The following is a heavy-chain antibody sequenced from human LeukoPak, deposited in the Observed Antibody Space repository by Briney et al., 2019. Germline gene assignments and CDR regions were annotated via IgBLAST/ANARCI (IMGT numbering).Heavy chain of an antibody. D-gene: IGHD3-22*01. J-gene: IGHJ3*02. CDR1: GFTFSSYA. V-gene: IGHV3-23*01. CDR3: AKDLPPDYYDSSGYYFNAFDI. CDR2: ISGSGGST. Sequence: GGSLRLSCAASGFTFSSYAMSWVRQAPGKGLEWVSAISGSGGSTYYADSVKGRFTISRDNSKNTLYLQMNSLRAEDKAVYYCAKDLPPDYYDSSGYYFNAFDIWGQGTMVTVSS.